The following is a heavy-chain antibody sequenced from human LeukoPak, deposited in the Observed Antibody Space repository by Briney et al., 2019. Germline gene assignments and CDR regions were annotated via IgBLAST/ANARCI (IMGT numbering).Heavy chain of an antibody. CDR3: ARDGEREYYYDSGGYYD. CDR1: GYTFTGYY. Sequence: ASVKVSCKASGYTFTGYYMHWVRQAPGQGLEWMGWINPNSGGTNYAQKFQGRVTMTRDTSISTAYMELSRLRSDDTAVYYCARDGEREYYYDSGGYYDWGQGTLVTVSS. J-gene: IGHJ4*02. D-gene: IGHD3-22*01. V-gene: IGHV1-2*02. CDR2: INPNSGGT.